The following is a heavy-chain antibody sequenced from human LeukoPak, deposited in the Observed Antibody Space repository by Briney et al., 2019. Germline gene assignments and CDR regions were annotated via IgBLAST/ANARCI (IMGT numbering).Heavy chain of an antibody. CDR3: ARLVCSTIPCYGKFYFDS. D-gene: IGHD2-2*01. Sequence: GGSLRLSCAASGFAFSSYAMEWVRQAPGKGLEWVSSITGSSDSIYYADSVKGRFTISRDNAKNSVYLQMNSLRAEDTAVYYCARLVCSTIPCYGKFYFDSWGQGTLVPVSS. J-gene: IGHJ4*02. CDR1: GFAFSSYA. V-gene: IGHV3-21*01. CDR2: ITGSSDSI.